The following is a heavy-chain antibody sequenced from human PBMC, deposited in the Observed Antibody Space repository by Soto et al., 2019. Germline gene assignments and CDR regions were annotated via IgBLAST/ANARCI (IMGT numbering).Heavy chain of an antibody. CDR1: GYTLTELS. V-gene: IGHV1-24*01. J-gene: IGHJ4*02. CDR2: FDPEDGET. D-gene: IGHD6-13*01. Sequence: GASVKVSCKVSGYTLTELSMHWVRQAPGRGLEWMGGFDPEDGETIYAQKFQGRVTMTEDTSTDTVYMDLSSLRSEDTAVYYCAIDLGFSLAAARNYCDYWGQGTLVTVSS. CDR3: AIDLGFSLAAARNYCDY.